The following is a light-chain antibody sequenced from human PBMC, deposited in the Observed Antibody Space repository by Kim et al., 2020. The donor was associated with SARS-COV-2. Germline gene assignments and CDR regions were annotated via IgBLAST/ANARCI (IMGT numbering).Light chain of an antibody. V-gene: IGKV3-15*01. CDR2: GAS. J-gene: IGKJ5*01. Sequence: PGDRATLSCWASQSVRTNLAWYQHKPGQAPRLLIYGASTRATGIPARFSGSGSGREFTLTISSLQSEDFGLYYCEQYNHWPPITFGQGTRLEIK. CDR1: QSVRTN. CDR3: EQYNHWPPIT.